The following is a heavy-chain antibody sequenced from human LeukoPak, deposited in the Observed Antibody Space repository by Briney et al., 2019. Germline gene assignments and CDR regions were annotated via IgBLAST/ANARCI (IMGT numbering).Heavy chain of an antibody. J-gene: IGHJ4*02. CDR2: INPNGGST. CDR3: ARERGLISAAGYYFDY. V-gene: IGHV1-46*01. D-gene: IGHD6-13*01. CDR1: GYTFTSYY. Sequence: GASVKVSCKASGYTFTSYYMHWVRQAPGQGLEWMGIINPNGGSTSYAQKFQGRVTMTRDMSTSTVYMELSSLRSEDTAVYYCARERGLISAAGYYFDYWGQGTLVTVSS.